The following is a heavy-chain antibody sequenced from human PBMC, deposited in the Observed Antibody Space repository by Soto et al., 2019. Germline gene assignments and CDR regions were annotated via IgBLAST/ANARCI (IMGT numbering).Heavy chain of an antibody. D-gene: IGHD6-13*01. CDR1: GASMNSYH. V-gene: IGHV4-4*07. CDR2: IHSSGST. CDR3: ARDQGVAAAGITWFDP. Sequence: QVQLQASGPGLEKPSETLSLTCTVSGASMNSYHWSWIRQPAGKGLEWIGHIHSSGSTNYNPSLKSRVTMSVDTSKNQFSLRLMSLTAADTAVYYCARDQGVAAAGITWFDPWGQGSLVTVSS. J-gene: IGHJ5*02.